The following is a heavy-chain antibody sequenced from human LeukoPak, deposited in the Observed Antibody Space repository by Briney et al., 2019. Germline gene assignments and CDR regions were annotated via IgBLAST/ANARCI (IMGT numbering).Heavy chain of an antibody. V-gene: IGHV4-4*07. CDR2: INISGNT. J-gene: IGHJ4*02. Sequence: SETLSLTCTVSGDSITSYYWSWIRQPAGKGLEWIGRINISGNTNYNPSLKSRVTMSVDTSKNRFSLKLSSVTAADTAVYYCARDFGYGDYFFDDWGQGTLVTVSS. CDR1: GDSITSYY. CDR3: ARDFGYGDYFFDD. D-gene: IGHD4-17*01.